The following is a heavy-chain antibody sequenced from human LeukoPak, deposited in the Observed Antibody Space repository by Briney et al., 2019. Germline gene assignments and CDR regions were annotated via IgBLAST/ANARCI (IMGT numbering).Heavy chain of an antibody. V-gene: IGHV3-9*01. J-gene: IGHJ6*04. CDR1: GFTFDGYA. CDR3: AELGITMIGGV. Sequence: GGSLRLSCAASGFTFDGYAMHWVRQGPGKGLEWVSGISWNSGSIGYADSVKGRFTISRDNAKNSLYLQMNSLRAEDTAVYYCAELGITMIGGVWGKGTTVTISS. D-gene: IGHD3-10*02. CDR2: ISWNSGSI.